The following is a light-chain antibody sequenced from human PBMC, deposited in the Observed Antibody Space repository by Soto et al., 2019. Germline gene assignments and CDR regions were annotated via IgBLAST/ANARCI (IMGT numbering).Light chain of an antibody. CDR3: QQRSSYPVT. Sequence: DIQLTQSPSVLSASVDDRVTITCRASQGIRNYLAWYQQKPGKAPKLLIYDASTLQSGVPSRFSGSGSGTEFTLTISSRQPADFATYYCQQRSSYPVTFGQGTRLEIK. CDR2: DAS. J-gene: IGKJ5*01. CDR1: QGIRNY. V-gene: IGKV1-9*01.